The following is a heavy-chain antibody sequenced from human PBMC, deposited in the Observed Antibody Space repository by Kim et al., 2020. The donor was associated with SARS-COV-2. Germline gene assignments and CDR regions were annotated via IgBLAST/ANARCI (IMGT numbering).Heavy chain of an antibody. CDR1: GDSMNTNRYY. D-gene: IGHD6-13*01. J-gene: IGHJ5*02. CDR3: ARQEAAAACFDP. V-gene: IGHV4-39*01. Sequence: SETLSLICTVSGDSMNTNRYYWAWIRQAPGKGLEYIGRVFYSGTTNYNPSLKSRVTISVDTSKNQVSLKLTSVTAADTALYYCARQEAAAACFDPWGKGILVTVSS. CDR2: VFYSGTT.